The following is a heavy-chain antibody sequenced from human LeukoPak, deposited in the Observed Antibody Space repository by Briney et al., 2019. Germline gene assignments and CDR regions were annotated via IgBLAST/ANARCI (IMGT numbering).Heavy chain of an antibody. D-gene: IGHD4/OR15-4a*01. J-gene: IGHJ4*02. Sequence: PGGSLRLSCAASGFTFSSYAMSWVRQAPGQGLEWVSAISGSGGSTYFADSVKGRFTISRDNSKNTLYLQMNNLRADDTAVYYCVKKGQADDYGNPDWGQGALVTVSP. V-gene: IGHV3-23*01. CDR2: ISGSGGST. CDR1: GFTFSSYA. CDR3: VKKGQADDYGNPD.